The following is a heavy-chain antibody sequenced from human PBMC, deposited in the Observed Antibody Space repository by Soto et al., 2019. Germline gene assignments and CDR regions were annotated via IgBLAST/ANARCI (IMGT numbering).Heavy chain of an antibody. V-gene: IGHV4-4*02. J-gene: IGHJ6*03. D-gene: IGHD7-27*01. Sequence: QVQLQESGPGLVKPSGTLSLTCAVSSGSISSSNWWSWVRQPPGKGLEWIGEIYHSGSTNYNPSLKSRVTISVDKSKNQFSLKLSSVTAADTAVYYCARDKVSEHWVGYYYMDVWGKGTTVTVSS. CDR2: IYHSGST. CDR3: ARDKVSEHWVGYYYMDV. CDR1: SGSISSSNW.